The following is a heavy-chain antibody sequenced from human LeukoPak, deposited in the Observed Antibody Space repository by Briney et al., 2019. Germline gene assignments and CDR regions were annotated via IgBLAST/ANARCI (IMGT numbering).Heavy chain of an antibody. CDR3: ARGGAARPDY. J-gene: IGHJ4*02. CDR1: GFSFSTYS. D-gene: IGHD6-6*01. Sequence: GGSLRLSCAASGFSFSTYSMNWVRQTPGKGLEWVSSISSSSSSTFYADSVKGRFTISRDNARDSLYLQMNSLRVEDTAVYYCARGGAARPDYWGQGTLVTVSS. CDR2: ISSSSSST. V-gene: IGHV3-21*01.